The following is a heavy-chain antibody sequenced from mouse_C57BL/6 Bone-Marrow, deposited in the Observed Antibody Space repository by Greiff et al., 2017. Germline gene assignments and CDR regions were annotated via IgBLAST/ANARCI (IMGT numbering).Heavy chain of an antibody. CDR3: ACTGFAY. J-gene: IGHJ3*01. CDR1: GYAFSSSW. CDR2: IYPGDGDT. V-gene: IGHV1-82*01. Sequence: QVQLQQSGPELVKPGASVKISCKASGYAFSSSWMNWVKQRPGKGLEWIGRIYPGDGDTNYNGKFKGKATLTADKSSSTAYMQLSSLTSDDSAVNLCACTGFAYWGQGTLVTVSA.